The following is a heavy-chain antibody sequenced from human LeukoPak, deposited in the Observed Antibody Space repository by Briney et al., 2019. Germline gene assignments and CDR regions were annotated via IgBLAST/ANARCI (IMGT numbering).Heavy chain of an antibody. CDR3: TTGYCSGGVCYSLVY. V-gene: IGHV3-15*01. Sequence: GGSLRLSCAASGFTFTFSNAWTSWVRQAPGKGLEWVGRIKSNSDGGTTDYAAPVRGRFTISRDDSKNMLYLQMNSLKIEDTADYYCTTGYCSGGVCYSLVYWGQGTLVTVSS. J-gene: IGHJ4*02. D-gene: IGHD2-15*01. CDR2: IKSNSDGGTT. CDR1: GFTFTFSNAW.